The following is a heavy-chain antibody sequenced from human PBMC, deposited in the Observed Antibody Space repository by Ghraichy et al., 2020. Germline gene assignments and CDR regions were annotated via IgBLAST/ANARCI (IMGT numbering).Heavy chain of an antibody. CDR2: INPNSGGT. Sequence: ASVKVSCKASGYTFTGYYMHWVRQAPGQGLEWMGWINPNSGGTNYAQKFQGRVTMTRDTSISTAYMELSRLRSDDTAVYYCARGLYDFWSGYYPTPWFDPWGQGTLVTVSS. CDR1: GYTFTGYY. J-gene: IGHJ5*02. D-gene: IGHD3-3*01. CDR3: ARGLYDFWSGYYPTPWFDP. V-gene: IGHV1-2*02.